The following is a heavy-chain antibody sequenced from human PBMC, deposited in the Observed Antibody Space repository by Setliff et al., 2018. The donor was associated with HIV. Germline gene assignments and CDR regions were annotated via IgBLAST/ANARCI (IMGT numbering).Heavy chain of an antibody. D-gene: IGHD6-19*01. CDR2: INESGRI. Sequence: SETLSLTCAVYGGSFSGHYWNWVRQPPGKGLEWIGEINESGRINYNPSLKSRLIISVDTSKKQFSLNSLKSEDTAVYYCARDTSRSDESAFDIWGQGTMVTVSS. V-gene: IGHV4-34*01. CDR1: GGSFSGHY. CDR3: ARDTSRSDESAFDI. J-gene: IGHJ3*02.